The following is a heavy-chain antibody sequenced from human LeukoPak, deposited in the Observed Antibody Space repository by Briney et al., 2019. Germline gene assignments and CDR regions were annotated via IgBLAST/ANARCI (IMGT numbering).Heavy chain of an antibody. D-gene: IGHD2-2*02. CDR3: ARDRSNCSSTSCYTRNFDY. V-gene: IGHV1-69*05. CDR1: GGTFSSYA. J-gene: IGHJ4*02. Sequence: ASVKVSCKASGGTFSSYAISWVRQAPGQRLEWMGGIIPIFGTANYAQKFQGRVTITTDESTSTAYMELSSLRSEDTAVYYCARDRSNCSSTSCYTRNFDYWGQGTLVTVSS. CDR2: IIPIFGTA.